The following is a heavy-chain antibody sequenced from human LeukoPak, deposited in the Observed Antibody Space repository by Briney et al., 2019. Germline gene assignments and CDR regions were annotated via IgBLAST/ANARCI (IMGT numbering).Heavy chain of an antibody. J-gene: IGHJ4*02. Sequence: SETLSLTCAVSGGSISSGGYSWSWIRQPPGKGLEWIGYIYHSGSTYYNPSLKSRVTISADTSKNQFSLKLSSVTAADTAVYYCARLKTWGGTQPYDYWGQGTLVTVSS. D-gene: IGHD2-21*01. CDR2: IYHSGST. CDR3: ARLKTWGGTQPYDY. V-gene: IGHV4-30-2*01. CDR1: GGSISSGGYS.